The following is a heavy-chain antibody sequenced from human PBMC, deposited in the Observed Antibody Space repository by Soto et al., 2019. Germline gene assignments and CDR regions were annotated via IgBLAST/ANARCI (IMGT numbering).Heavy chain of an antibody. D-gene: IGHD6-6*01. J-gene: IGHJ4*02. Sequence: PSETLSLTCTVSGGSVSSGSYYWSWIRQPPGKGLEWIGYIYNSGSTNYNPSLKSRVTISVDTSKNQFSLKLRSVTAADTAVYYCARTSRFEYWSQGTLVTVSS. CDR3: ARTSRFEY. CDR2: IYNSGST. CDR1: GGSVSSGSYY. V-gene: IGHV4-61*01.